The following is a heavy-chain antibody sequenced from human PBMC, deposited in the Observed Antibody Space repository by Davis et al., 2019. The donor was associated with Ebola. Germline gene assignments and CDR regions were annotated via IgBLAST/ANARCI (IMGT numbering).Heavy chain of an antibody. J-gene: IGHJ4*02. V-gene: IGHV4-30-4*01. Sequence: MPSETLSLTCTASGGSSYNHYWSWIRQPPGKGLEWIGNIYYSGSTYYRSSLKSRVTMSINMSRSQFSLRLSSVTAADTAVYYCARLQRDYYDSGGYYLTAYFFDSWGQGTLVTVSS. CDR3: ARLQRDYYDSGGYYLTAYFFDS. CDR2: IYYSGST. CDR1: GGSSYNHY. D-gene: IGHD3-22*01.